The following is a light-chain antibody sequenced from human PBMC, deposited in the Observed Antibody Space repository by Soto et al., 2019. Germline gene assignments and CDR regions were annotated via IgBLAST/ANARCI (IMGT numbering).Light chain of an antibody. Sequence: DIQMTQSPSTLSASVGDRVTITCRASQSISSCLAWYQQKPGKATKLLIYDASTLESGVPSRFSGSGSGTEFPLAISSLQPDDFATYYCQQYNSYPHTFGPGTKLEIK. CDR1: QSISSC. CDR2: DAS. CDR3: QQYNSYPHT. V-gene: IGKV1-5*01. J-gene: IGKJ2*01.